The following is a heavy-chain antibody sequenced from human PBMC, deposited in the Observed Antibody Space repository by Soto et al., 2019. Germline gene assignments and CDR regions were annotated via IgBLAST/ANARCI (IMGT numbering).Heavy chain of an antibody. V-gene: IGHV3-23*01. J-gene: IGHJ4*02. CDR2: IGGSGGSR. Sequence: EVLLLDYGGGLVQPGGSLRLSCAASGFTFSSYAMSWDRQAPGKGLEWVSGIGGSGGSRYYVDSVKGRFTISRDNSKNMLYLQMNSLRAEDTAVYYCARDLEAYYYASGKWGQGTLVTVSS. D-gene: IGHD3-10*01. CDR1: GFTFSSYA. CDR3: ARDLEAYYYASGK.